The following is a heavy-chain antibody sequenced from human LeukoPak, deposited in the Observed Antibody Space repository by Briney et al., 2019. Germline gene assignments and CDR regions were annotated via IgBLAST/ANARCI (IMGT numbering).Heavy chain of an antibody. CDR3: ARDSGRGYAVDY. CDR2: ISSSSSYI. D-gene: IGHD5-12*01. Sequence: GGSLRLSCAASGFTFSSYSMNWVRQAPGKGLEWVSSISSSSSYIYYADSVKGRFTISRDNAKNSLYLQMNSLRAEDTAVYYCARDSGRGYAVDYWGEGTLVTVSS. J-gene: IGHJ4*01. V-gene: IGHV3-21*01. CDR1: GFTFSSYS.